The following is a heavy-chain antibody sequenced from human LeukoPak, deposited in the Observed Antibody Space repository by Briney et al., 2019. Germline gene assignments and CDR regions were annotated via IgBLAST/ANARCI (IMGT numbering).Heavy chain of an antibody. V-gene: IGHV4-59*08. Sequence: SETLSLTCTISGGYISSYYWSWIRQPPGKGLEWIGCIYYNGSTKYNPSLKSRVTISVDTSKNQFSLKLSSVTAADTAVYYCARRGGRYCSSTRCYEYYFDSWGQGTLVTVSS. CDR1: GGYISSYY. J-gene: IGHJ4*02. D-gene: IGHD2-2*01. CDR3: ARRGGRYCSSTRCYEYYFDS. CDR2: IYYNGST.